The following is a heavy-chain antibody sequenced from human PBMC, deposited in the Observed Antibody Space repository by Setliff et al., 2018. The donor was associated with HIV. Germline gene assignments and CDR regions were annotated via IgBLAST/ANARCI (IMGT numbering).Heavy chain of an antibody. V-gene: IGHV1-69*10. CDR3: ASAYDYYMDV. CDR2: IIPILGMA. CDR1: GYTFINYY. Sequence: GASVKVSCKASGYTFINYYIHWVRQAPGQGLEWVGGIIPILGMAKYTQKFQGRVTITADKSTSTAYMELSSLKSEDTAVYYCASAYDYYMDVWGKGTTVTVSS. J-gene: IGHJ6*03.